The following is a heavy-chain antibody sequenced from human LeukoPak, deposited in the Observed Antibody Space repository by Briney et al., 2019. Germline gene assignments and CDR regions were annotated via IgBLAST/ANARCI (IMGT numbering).Heavy chain of an antibody. Sequence: ASVKVSCKASGYTFTGYYMHWVRQAPGQGLEWMGWINPNSGGTNYAQKFQGRVTMTRDTSISTAYMELSRLRSDDTAVYYCARAVDPLLWTFDYWGQGTLVTVSS. CDR1: GYTFTGYY. V-gene: IGHV1-2*02. J-gene: IGHJ4*02. D-gene: IGHD2-2*01. CDR2: INPNSGGT. CDR3: ARAVDPLLWTFDY.